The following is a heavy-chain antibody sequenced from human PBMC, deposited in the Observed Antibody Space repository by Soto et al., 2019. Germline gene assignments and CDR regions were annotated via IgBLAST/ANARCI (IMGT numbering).Heavy chain of an antibody. CDR2: IYHSGNT. Sequence: PSVTLSRTGAASGYSISSGYYCGWIRQPPGKGLEWIGSIYHSGNTYYNPSLKSRVTISVDRSKNHFSLKLSSVTAADTAVYYCARARIVVAGTIVNYWGQGTLVTVSS. D-gene: IGHD6-19*01. CDR3: ARARIVVAGTIVNY. V-gene: IGHV4-38-2*01. CDR1: GYSISSGYY. J-gene: IGHJ4*02.